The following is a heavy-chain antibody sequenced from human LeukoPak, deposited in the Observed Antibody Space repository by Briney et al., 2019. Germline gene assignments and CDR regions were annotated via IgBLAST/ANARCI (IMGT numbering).Heavy chain of an antibody. CDR3: VRETASTLFAFDI. D-gene: IGHD1-1*01. CDR2: IYYSGTT. Sequence: SETLSLTCTVSGGSISSYYWSWIRQPPGKGLEWIGYIYYSGTTNYNPSLKSRVTISVDTSKNQFSLKLSSVTAADTAVYYCVRETASTLFAFDIWGQGTMVTVSS. J-gene: IGHJ3*02. CDR1: GGSISSYY. V-gene: IGHV4-59*12.